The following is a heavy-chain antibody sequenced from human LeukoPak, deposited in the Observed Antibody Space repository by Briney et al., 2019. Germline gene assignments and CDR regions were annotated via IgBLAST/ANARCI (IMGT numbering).Heavy chain of an antibody. V-gene: IGHV3-20*04. CDR3: ARDGPHPAGTNDY. D-gene: IGHD6-13*01. CDR1: GFTFDDYG. J-gene: IGHJ4*02. CDR2: INWNGGST. Sequence: GGSLRLPCAASGFTFDDYGMSWVRQAPGKGLEWVSGINWNGGSTGYADSVKGRFTISRDNAKNSLYLQMNGLRAEDTALYYCARDGPHPAGTNDYWGQGTLVTVSS.